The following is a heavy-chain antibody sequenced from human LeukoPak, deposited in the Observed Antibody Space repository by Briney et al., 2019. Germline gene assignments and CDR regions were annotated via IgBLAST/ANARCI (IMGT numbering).Heavy chain of an antibody. CDR2: MYYTGNT. CDR1: GGSVSSTSYY. J-gene: IGHJ4*02. V-gene: IGHV4-39*01. CDR3: ARFRDYDILTAYYVDY. Sequence: SETLSLTCAVSGGSVSSTSYYWGWIRQPPGKGLEWIGSMYYTGNTYYSPSLKSRVNISVDRSKNQLSLQLSSVSAADTAVYYCARFRDYDILTAYYVDYWGQGTLVTVSS. D-gene: IGHD3-9*01.